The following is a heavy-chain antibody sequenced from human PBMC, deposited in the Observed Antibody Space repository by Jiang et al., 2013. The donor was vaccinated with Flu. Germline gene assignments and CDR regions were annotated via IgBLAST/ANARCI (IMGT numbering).Heavy chain of an antibody. V-gene: IGHV4-39*01. CDR3: GRHRGMFPGEA. Sequence: GSGLVKPSETLSLTCTVSGAPIGGSRHYWGWIRQTPGKGLEWIASIWHTGTTYYSPSLESRLTISVDTSNNQFSLRLTSVTAADTAVYYCGRHRGMFPGEAWGQGTLVAVSS. CDR1: GAPIGGSRHY. D-gene: IGHD3-10*01. J-gene: IGHJ5*02. CDR2: IWHTGTT.